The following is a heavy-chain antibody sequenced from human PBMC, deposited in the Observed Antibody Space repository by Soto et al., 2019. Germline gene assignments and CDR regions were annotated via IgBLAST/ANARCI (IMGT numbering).Heavy chain of an antibody. CDR1: GGSFSGYY. V-gene: IGHV4-34*01. J-gene: IGHJ6*03. D-gene: IGHD6-6*01. CDR2: INHSGST. Sequence: PSETLSLTCAVYGGSFSGYYWSWIRQPPGKGLEWIGEINHSGSTNYNPSLKSRVTISVDTSKNQFSLKLSSVTAADTAVYYCARGRSAARPDRRYYYYYMDVWGKGTTVTVSS. CDR3: ARGRSAARPDRRYYYYYMDV.